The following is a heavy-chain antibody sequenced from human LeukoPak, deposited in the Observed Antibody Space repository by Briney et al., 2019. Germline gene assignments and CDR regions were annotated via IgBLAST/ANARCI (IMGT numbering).Heavy chain of an antibody. V-gene: IGHV3-21*01. CDR2: ISSSSSYI. CDR3: ATLALTTGDY. CDR1: GFTFSSYS. D-gene: IGHD4/OR15-4a*01. J-gene: IGHJ4*02. Sequence: GSLRLSCAASGFTFSSYSMNWVRQAPGKGLEWVSSISSSSSYIYYADSAKGRFTISRDNAKNSLYLQMNSLRAEDTDVYYCATLALTTGDYWGQGTLVTVSS.